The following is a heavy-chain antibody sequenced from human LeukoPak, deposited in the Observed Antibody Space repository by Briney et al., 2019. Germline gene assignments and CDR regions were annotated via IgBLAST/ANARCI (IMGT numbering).Heavy chain of an antibody. CDR2: IKRDGSEK. J-gene: IGHJ4*02. CDR3: ARDPLRGYCSGGSCDWEPDY. Sequence: GGSLRLSCAASGFTFRDYWMTWVRQAPGKGLEWVANIKRDGSEKYYVDSVRGRFIISRDNAKNSLYLQMNGLRVEDTAVYYCARDPLRGYCSGGSCDWEPDYWGQGTLVTVSS. V-gene: IGHV3-7*03. D-gene: IGHD2-15*01. CDR1: GFTFRDYW.